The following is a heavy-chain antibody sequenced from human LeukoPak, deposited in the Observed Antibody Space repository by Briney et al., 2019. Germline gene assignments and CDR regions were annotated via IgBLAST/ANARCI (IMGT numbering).Heavy chain of an antibody. V-gene: IGHV5-51*01. CDR2: IYPGDSDP. CDR3: ARRNKFSSTWYFDF. D-gene: IGHD6-13*01. CDR1: GYSFSTYW. Sequence: GEALKISCNGSGYSFSTYWIGWVRQMPGKGLEWMGNIYPGDSDPRYSPSFQGQVTISADKSISTTYLQWSSLKASDTAMYYCARRNKFSSTWYFDFCGQGTLVTVSS. J-gene: IGHJ4*02.